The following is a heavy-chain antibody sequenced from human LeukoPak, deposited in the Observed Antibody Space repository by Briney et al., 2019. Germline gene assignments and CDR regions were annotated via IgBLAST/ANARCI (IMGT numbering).Heavy chain of an antibody. CDR1: GFTFSSYA. CDR3: AEEMGIPAATLEEAFDI. V-gene: IGHV3-23*01. D-gene: IGHD2-2*01. CDR2: ISGSGGST. Sequence: PGGSLRLSCAASGFTFSSYAMSWVRQAPGKGLEWVSAISGSGGSTYYADSVKGRFTISRDNSKNTLYLQMNSLRAEDTAVYYCAEEMGIPAATLEEAFDIWGQGTMVTVSS. J-gene: IGHJ3*02.